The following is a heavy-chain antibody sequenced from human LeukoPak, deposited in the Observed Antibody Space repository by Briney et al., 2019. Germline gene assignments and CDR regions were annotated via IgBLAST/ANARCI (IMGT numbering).Heavy chain of an antibody. J-gene: IGHJ6*02. V-gene: IGHV1-8*01. CDR2: MNPNSGNT. Sequence: ASVKVSCKASGYTFTSYDINWVRHATGQVLEWMGWMNPNSGNTGYAQKFQGRVNMNRKTSISPAYMELSSLRSEDTAVYYCAREYRDSGYDYDYYYYGMDVWGQGTTVTVSS. CDR3: AREYRDSGYDYDYYYYGMDV. CDR1: GYTFTSYD. D-gene: IGHD5-12*01.